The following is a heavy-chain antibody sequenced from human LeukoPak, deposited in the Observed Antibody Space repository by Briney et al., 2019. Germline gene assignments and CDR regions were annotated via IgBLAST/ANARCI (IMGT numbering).Heavy chain of an antibody. CDR2: ISGSGGST. J-gene: IGHJ3*02. D-gene: IGHD6-19*01. CDR1: GFTSSSYA. Sequence: GGSLRLSCAASGFTSSSYAMSWVRQAPGKGLEWVSAISGSGGSTYYADSVKGRFTISRDNSKNTLYLQMNSLRAEDTAVYYCARSTGYSSGCYFEDAFDIWGQGTMVTVSS. V-gene: IGHV3-23*01. CDR3: ARSTGYSSGCYFEDAFDI.